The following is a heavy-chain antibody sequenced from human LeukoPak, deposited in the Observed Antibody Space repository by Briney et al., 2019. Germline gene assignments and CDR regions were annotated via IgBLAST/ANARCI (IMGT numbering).Heavy chain of an antibody. D-gene: IGHD1-26*01. CDR3: ARRGATSRGLDY. CDR2: INPSGGST. V-gene: IGHV1-46*01. CDR1: GYTFTSYY. Sequence: ASVKVSCKASGYTFTSYYMHWVRQAPGQGLEWMGIINPSGGSTSYAQKFQGRVTMTRDTSISTAYMELSRLRSDDTAVYYCARRGATSRGLDYWGQGTLVTVSS. J-gene: IGHJ4*02.